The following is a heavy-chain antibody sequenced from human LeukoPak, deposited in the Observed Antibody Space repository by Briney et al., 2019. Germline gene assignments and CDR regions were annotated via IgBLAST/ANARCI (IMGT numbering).Heavy chain of an antibody. Sequence: SETLSLTCTVSGGSISSFHWSWIRQPPGMGLEWIGYISYSGSTNYNPSLKSRVTISVDTSKNQFSLKLSSVTAADTAVYFCARGRDCSSTSCYSGYQYYGMDVWGQGTTVTVSS. D-gene: IGHD2-2*02. CDR3: ARGRDCSSTSCYSGYQYYGMDV. V-gene: IGHV4-59*01. J-gene: IGHJ6*02. CDR2: ISYSGST. CDR1: GGSISSFH.